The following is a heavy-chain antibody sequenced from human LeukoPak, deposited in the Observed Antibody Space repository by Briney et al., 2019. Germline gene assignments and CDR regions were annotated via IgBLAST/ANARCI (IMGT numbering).Heavy chain of an antibody. V-gene: IGHV3-30*02. CDR1: GFTFSSYG. CDR2: IRYDGSNK. D-gene: IGHD3-3*01. Sequence: GGSLRLSCAASGFTFSSYGMHWVRQAPGKGLEWVAFIRYDGSNKYYADSVKGRFTIFRDNSKNTLYLQMNSLRAEDTAVYYCAKDDTLYYDFWSGYFPTLDYWGQGTLVTVSS. CDR3: AKDDTLYYDFWSGYFPTLDY. J-gene: IGHJ4*02.